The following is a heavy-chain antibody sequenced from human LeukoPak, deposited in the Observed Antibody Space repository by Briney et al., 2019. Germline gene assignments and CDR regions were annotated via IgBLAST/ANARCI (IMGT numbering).Heavy chain of an antibody. V-gene: IGHV4-59*01. CDR2: IYYSGST. J-gene: IGHJ3*02. CDR1: GGSISSYY. Sequence: PSETLSLTXTVSGGSISSYYWSWIRQPPGKGLEWIGYIYYSGSTNYNPSLKSRVTISVDTSKNQFSLKLSSVTAADTAVYYCARFGSEAFDIWGQGTMVTVSS. D-gene: IGHD2-15*01. CDR3: ARFGSEAFDI.